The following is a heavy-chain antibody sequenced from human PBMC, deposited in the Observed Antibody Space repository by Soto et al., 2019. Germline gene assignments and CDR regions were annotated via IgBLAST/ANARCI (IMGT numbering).Heavy chain of an antibody. CDR2: IIPLFGPA. D-gene: IGHD2-2*01. CDR3: ARERDIVVVPAANDAFDI. Sequence: QVQLVQSGAEVKKPGASVKVSCKASGGTFSSYAISWVRQAPGQGLEWMGGIIPLFGPANYAQKLQGRVTITADKSTSTAYMELSSLRSEDTAVYYCARERDIVVVPAANDAFDIWGQGTMVIVSS. V-gene: IGHV1-69*06. J-gene: IGHJ3*02. CDR1: GGTFSSYA.